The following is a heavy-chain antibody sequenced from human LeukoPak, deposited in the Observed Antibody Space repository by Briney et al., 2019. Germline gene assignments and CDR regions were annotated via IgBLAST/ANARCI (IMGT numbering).Heavy chain of an antibody. V-gene: IGHV3-21*01. CDR1: GFTFNIYS. CDR2: ISSSSSYI. Sequence: PGGSLRLSCGASGFTFNIYSMNWVRQAPGKGLEWVSSISSSSSYIYYADSVRGRFTISRDNARNSLYLQMNSLRAEDTAVYYCTTEYRDSSGWYGAFDIWGQGTMVTVSS. CDR3: TTEYRDSSGWYGAFDI. J-gene: IGHJ3*02. D-gene: IGHD6-19*01.